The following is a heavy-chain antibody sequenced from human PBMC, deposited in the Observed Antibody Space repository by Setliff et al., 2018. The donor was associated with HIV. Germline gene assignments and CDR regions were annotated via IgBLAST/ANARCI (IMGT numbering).Heavy chain of an antibody. V-gene: IGHV4-4*07. Sequence: TSETLSLTCSVSGASISNYYWSWIRQPAGKGLEYIGLIYANGYANYNPTLKSRVTMPVDTSTNQFSLNLTSVTAADAPTYYCARILISYGSGTHKYFDYWGQGTVVTVSS. D-gene: IGHD3-10*01. J-gene: IGHJ4*02. CDR1: GASISNYY. CDR2: IYANGYA. CDR3: ARILISYGSGTHKYFDY.